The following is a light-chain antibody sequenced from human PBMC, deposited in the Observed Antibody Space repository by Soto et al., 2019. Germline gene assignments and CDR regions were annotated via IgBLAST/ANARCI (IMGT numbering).Light chain of an antibody. J-gene: IGLJ1*01. CDR3: FSYTSSGTYV. CDR1: SSDVGNYKY. V-gene: IGLV2-14*01. Sequence: QSVLTQPASVSGSPGQSITISCTGTSSDVGNYKYVSWYQQHPGKAPKLMIYEVSNRPSGVSNRFSGSKSGNTASLTISGLQAEDVTDYYCFSYTSSGTYVFGAGTKVNV. CDR2: EVS.